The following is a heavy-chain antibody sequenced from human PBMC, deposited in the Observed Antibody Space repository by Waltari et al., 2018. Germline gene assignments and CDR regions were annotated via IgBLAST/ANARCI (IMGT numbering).Heavy chain of an antibody. CDR1: GFTFSNAW. Sequence: EVQLVESGGGLVKPGGSLRLSCAASGFTFSNAWMSWVRQAPGKGLEGVGRIKSKTDGWTTEYAVPVKGRFTISREDSKNTLYLKMNSLKTEDTAVYYCTTGEATVVTDIWGQGTMVTVSS. J-gene: IGHJ3*02. CDR3: TTGEATVVTDI. V-gene: IGHV3-15*01. CDR2: IKSKTDGWTT. D-gene: IGHD4-17*01.